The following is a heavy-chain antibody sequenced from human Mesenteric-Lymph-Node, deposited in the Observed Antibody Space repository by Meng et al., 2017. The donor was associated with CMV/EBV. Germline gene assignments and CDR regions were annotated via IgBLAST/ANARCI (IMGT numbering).Heavy chain of an antibody. CDR3: ARDRGPSSYYGMDV. Sequence: SETLSLTCTVSGISTSSADYFWSWIRQPPGKGLEWIGYIYYSGSTNKNPSLKSRVTISIDTSKNQFSLKLTSVTAADTAVYYCARDRGPSSYYGMDVWGQGTTVTVSS. CDR2: IYYSGST. V-gene: IGHV4-61*08. CDR1: GISTSSADYF. J-gene: IGHJ6*02.